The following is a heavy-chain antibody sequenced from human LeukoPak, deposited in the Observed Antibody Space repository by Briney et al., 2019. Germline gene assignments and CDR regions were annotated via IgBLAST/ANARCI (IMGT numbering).Heavy chain of an antibody. CDR1: GGSITTYY. Sequence: SETLSLTCTVSGGSITTYYWTWIRQSPGKGLEWLGHFHYSGSTNYNPSLKSRVTLSVDTSKKEFSLKMSSVTAADTAVYYCAKSNGYGLIDIWGQGTMVTVSS. V-gene: IGHV4-59*01. CDR2: FHYSGST. CDR3: AKSNGYGLIDI. J-gene: IGHJ3*02. D-gene: IGHD3-10*01.